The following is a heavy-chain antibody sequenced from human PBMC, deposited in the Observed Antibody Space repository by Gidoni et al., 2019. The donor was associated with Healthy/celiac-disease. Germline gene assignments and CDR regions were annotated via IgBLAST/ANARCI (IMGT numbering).Heavy chain of an antibody. D-gene: IGHD3-3*01. CDR2: ISSSGSTI. CDR3: ARENLEKKVLRFLEDELGAFDI. Sequence: EVQLVESGGGLVQPGGSLRLSCAASGFTFSSYEMNWVRQAPGKGLEWVSYISSSGSTIYYADSVKGRFTISRDNAKNSLYLQMNSLRAEDTAVYYCARENLEKKVLRFLEDELGAFDIWGQGTMVTVSS. J-gene: IGHJ3*02. V-gene: IGHV3-48*03. CDR1: GFTFSSYE.